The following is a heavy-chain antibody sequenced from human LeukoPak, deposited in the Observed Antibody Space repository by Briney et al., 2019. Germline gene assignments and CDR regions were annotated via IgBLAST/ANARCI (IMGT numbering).Heavy chain of an antibody. CDR3: AAADWESFYFGS. V-gene: IGHV4-31*03. D-gene: IGHD1-26*01. CDR2: TSYSEGT. CDR1: GGSVSRGGYY. Sequence: SETLSLTCTVSGGSVSRGGYYWNWIRQHPGKGLEWIGFTSYSEGTYYNPSLMSRITISVDRSQNQFSLKMRDVTAADTAVYFCAAADWESFYFGSWGQGALVAVSS. J-gene: IGHJ4*02.